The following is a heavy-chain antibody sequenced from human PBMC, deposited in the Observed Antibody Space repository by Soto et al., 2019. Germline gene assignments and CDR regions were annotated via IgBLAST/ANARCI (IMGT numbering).Heavy chain of an antibody. Sequence: SETLSLTCTVSGGSISSYYWSWIRQPPGKGLEWIGYIYYSGSTNYNPSLKSRVTISVDTSKNQFSLKLSSVTAADTAVYYCARLAVAGTGDYHYYGMDVWGQGTTVTVSS. CDR2: IYYSGST. D-gene: IGHD6-19*01. J-gene: IGHJ6*02. CDR3: ARLAVAGTGDYHYYGMDV. CDR1: GGSISSYY. V-gene: IGHV4-59*01.